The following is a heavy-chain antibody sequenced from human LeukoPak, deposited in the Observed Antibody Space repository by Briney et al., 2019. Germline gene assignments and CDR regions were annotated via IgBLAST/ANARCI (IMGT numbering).Heavy chain of an antibody. V-gene: IGHV4-59*08. CDR2: VSYSGRT. CDR1: GASISNYY. D-gene: IGHD1-1*01. CDR3: ARHERGAENLDY. Sequence: SDTLSLSCTCTGASISNYYWSWIRPPPGKGLERIGYVSYSGRTNHNPSLKSRVTISADTPKNQFSLKLTSVTAADTAVYYCARHERGAENLDYWGQGTLVTVSS. J-gene: IGHJ4*02.